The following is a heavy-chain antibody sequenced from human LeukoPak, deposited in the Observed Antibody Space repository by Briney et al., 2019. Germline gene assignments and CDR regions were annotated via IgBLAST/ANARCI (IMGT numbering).Heavy chain of an antibody. J-gene: IGHJ3*02. CDR2: IYYSGST. Sequence: PSETLSLTCTVSGGSISSYYWSWIRQPPGKGLEWIGYIYYSGSTNYNPSLKSRVTISVDTPKNQFSLKLSSVTAADTAVYYCAREGEVLLPGAFDIWGQGTMVTVSS. CDR1: GGSISSYY. V-gene: IGHV4-59*01. D-gene: IGHD1-26*01. CDR3: AREGEVLLPGAFDI.